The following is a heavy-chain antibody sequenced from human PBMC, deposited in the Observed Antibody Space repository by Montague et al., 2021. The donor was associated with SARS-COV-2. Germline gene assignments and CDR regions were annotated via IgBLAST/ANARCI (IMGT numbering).Heavy chain of an antibody. CDR3: ARLGDGVVPSPILGVGPYYSYYYMDV. D-gene: IGHD3-10*01. J-gene: IGHJ6*03. CDR1: GGSFSTYS. Sequence: SETLSLTCAVHGGSFSTYSWNWIRQPLGKGLEWIGEIHHGGSTNYNPSLKSRVTISADTSKNQFSLKPTSVAAADTAVYYCARLGDGVVPSPILGVGPYYSYYYMDVWGKGTTVTVSS. CDR2: IHHGGST. V-gene: IGHV4-34*01.